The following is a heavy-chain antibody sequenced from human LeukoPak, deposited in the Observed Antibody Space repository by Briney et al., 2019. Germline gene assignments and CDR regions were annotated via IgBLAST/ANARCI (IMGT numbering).Heavy chain of an antibody. CDR1: GYTLIEQS. CDR2: FDPEDGET. CDR3: ATQQLVRFVLRFQH. D-gene: IGHD6-13*01. Sequence: ASVTVTCTVSGYTLIEQSMHWLRQAPGKGLEWMGRFDPEDGETIYAQKFQGRVTMTEDTSTNTAYMELSSLRSEDTAVYYCATQQLVRFVLRFQHWGQGTLVTVSS. J-gene: IGHJ1*01. V-gene: IGHV1-24*01.